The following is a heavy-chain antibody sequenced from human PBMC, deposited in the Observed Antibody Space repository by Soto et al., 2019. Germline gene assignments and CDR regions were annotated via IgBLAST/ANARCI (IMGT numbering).Heavy chain of an antibody. CDR2: ISYDGSNK. Sequence: PGGSLRLSCAASGFTFSSYAMHWVRQAPGKGLEWVAVISYDGSNKYYADSVKGRFTISRDNSKNTLYLQMNSLRAEDTAVYYCAKDSADYYDSSGSVPGYWGQRTLVTVSS. CDR1: GFTFSSYA. V-gene: IGHV3-30-3*01. J-gene: IGHJ4*02. CDR3: AKDSADYYDSSGSVPGY. D-gene: IGHD3-22*01.